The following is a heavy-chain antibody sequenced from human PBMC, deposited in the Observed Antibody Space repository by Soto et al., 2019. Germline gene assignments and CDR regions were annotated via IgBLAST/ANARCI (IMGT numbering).Heavy chain of an antibody. CDR3: ARDQETVEMATITSPPFLDY. D-gene: IGHD5-12*01. CDR2: ISYDGSNK. CDR1: VFTFSSYA. J-gene: IGHJ4*02. V-gene: IGHV3-30-3*01. Sequence: HPGGSLRLSCAPSVFTFSSYAMHWVRQAPGKGLERVAVISYDGSNKYYADSVKGRFTISRDNSKNTLYLQMNSLRAEDTAVYYCARDQETVEMATITSPPFLDYWGQGTPVTVSS.